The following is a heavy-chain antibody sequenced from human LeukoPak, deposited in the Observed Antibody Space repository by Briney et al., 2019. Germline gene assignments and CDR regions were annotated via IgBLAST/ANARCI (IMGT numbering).Heavy chain of an antibody. J-gene: IGHJ4*02. D-gene: IGHD2-15*01. CDR3: ARLLYCSGGSCYYWDY. CDR2: VHYSGST. V-gene: IGHV4-59*01. Sequence: SETLSLTCTVSVGSISSYYWSWIRQPPWKGLDWIGSVHYSGSTNHNPSLKSRVTISVDTSKNQFSLKLSSVTAADTAVYYCARLLYCSGGSCYYWDYWGQGTLVAVSS. CDR1: VGSISSYY.